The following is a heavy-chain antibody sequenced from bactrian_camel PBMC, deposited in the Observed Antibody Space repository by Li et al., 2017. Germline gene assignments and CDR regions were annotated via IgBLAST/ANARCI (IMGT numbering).Heavy chain of an antibody. CDR2: IDSDGST. V-gene: IGHV3S53*01. J-gene: IGHJ4*01. Sequence: HVQLVESGGGLVQPGGSLRLSCAASADTFRNYCMGWFRQAPRKDREGVAGIDSDGSTTYANSVKGRFTISQGNAKNTLCLEMNSLKLEDTAVYYCAAGPEYCSGGYCYHNYWGQGTQVTVS. CDR3: AAGPEYCSGGYCYHNY. CDR1: ADTFRNYC. D-gene: IGHD2*01.